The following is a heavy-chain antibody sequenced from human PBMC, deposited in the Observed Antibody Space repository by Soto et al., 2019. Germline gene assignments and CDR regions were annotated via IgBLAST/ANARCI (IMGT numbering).Heavy chain of an antibody. Sequence: ASVKISCKASGYSFTSYGINWVRQAPGQGLEWMGWISAKHGNTHYAQKLQGRVTITSDTSASTAYMELTSLTSEDTAVYYCARDFSTVVVAPGYWGQGTLVTVS. J-gene: IGHJ4*02. CDR2: ISAKHGNT. V-gene: IGHV1-18*01. D-gene: IGHD3-22*01. CDR1: GYSFTSYG. CDR3: ARDFSTVVVAPGY.